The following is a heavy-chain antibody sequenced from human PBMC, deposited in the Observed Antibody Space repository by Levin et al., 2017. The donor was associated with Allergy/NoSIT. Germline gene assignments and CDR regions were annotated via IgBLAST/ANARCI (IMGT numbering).Heavy chain of an antibody. CDR2: IYYSGGT. CDR1: GGSISTYY. D-gene: IGHD3-16*01. Sequence: NPSETLSLICTVSGGSISTYYWSWIRQPPGKGLEWIGYIYYSGGTDYNPSLKSRVTISVDTSKNQFFLKLSSVTAADTAVYYCVRHPPRGSGGFTYAFLDWFDTWGQGTLVTVSS. CDR3: VRHPPRGSGGFTYAFLDWFDT. V-gene: IGHV4-59*08. J-gene: IGHJ5*02.